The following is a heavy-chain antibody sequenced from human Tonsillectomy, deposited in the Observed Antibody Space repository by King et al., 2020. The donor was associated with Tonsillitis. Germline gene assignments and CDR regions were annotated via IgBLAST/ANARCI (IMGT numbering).Heavy chain of an antibody. V-gene: IGHV3-30*04. J-gene: IGHJ3*02. CDR3: ARDPGESRSPAFEI. CDR2: ISYDGSNK. D-gene: IGHD7-27*01. Sequence: VQLVESGGGVVQPGRSLRLSCAASGFTFSSYVMYWVRQAPGKGLEWVAVISYDGSNKYYADSAKGRFTISRDNSKNTLYLQMNSLRTEDTAVYYCARDPGESRSPAFEIWGHGAMVTVSS. CDR1: GFTFSSYV.